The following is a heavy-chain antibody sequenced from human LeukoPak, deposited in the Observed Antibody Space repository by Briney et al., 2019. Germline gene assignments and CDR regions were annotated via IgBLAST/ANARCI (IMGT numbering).Heavy chain of an antibody. V-gene: IGHV4-59*07. CDR2: IYYSGRT. CDR3: ARLYDYGSVSSLDY. CDR1: GASINLYY. D-gene: IGHD3-10*01. J-gene: IGHJ4*02. Sequence: SDTLSLPCTVSGASINLYYWRWTRHSPGKALDFIGYIYYSGRTNYNPSLESRVTISADTSKSQFSLKVTSVTAADTAVYYCARLYDYGSVSSLDYWGQGKLVTVSS.